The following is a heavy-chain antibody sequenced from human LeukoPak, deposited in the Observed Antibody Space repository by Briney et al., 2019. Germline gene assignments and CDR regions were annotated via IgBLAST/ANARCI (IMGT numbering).Heavy chain of an antibody. CDR3: ARGYRAATGFDY. CDR2: INAGNGNT. CDR1: GYTFTSYA. D-gene: IGHD2-15*01. J-gene: IGHJ4*02. Sequence: GASVKVSCKASGYTFTSYAMHWVRQAPGQRLEWMGWINAGNGNTKYSQKFQGRVTITRDTSASTDYMELSSLRSEDTAVYYCARGYRAATGFDYWGQGTLVTVSS. V-gene: IGHV1-3*01.